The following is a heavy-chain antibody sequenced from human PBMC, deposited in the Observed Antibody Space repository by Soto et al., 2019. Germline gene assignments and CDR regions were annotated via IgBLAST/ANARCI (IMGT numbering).Heavy chain of an antibody. CDR1: GFTFSSYW. V-gene: IGHV3-7*05. CDR2: IKQDGSEK. Sequence: GGSLRLSCAASGFTFSSYWVSWVRQGPGKGPEWVANIKQDGSEKYYVDSVKGRFTISRDNAKNSLYLQMTSLRAEDTAVYHCAKSLSAIPGDSWGQGTLVTVSS. J-gene: IGHJ4*02. D-gene: IGHD2-2*01. CDR3: AKSLSAIPGDS.